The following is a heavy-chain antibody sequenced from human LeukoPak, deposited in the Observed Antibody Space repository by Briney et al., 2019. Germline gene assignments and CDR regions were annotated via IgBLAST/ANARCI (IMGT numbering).Heavy chain of an antibody. CDR3: ARDTGGGYYAFDI. V-gene: IGHV1-69*04. Sequence: ASVKVSCKASGGTFSSYAISWVRQAPGQGLEWMGRIIPILGIANYAQKFQGRVTITADKSTSTAYMELSSLRSEDTAVYYCARDTGGGYYAFDIWGQGTMVTVSS. D-gene: IGHD2-21*01. J-gene: IGHJ3*02. CDR1: GGTFSSYA. CDR2: IIPILGIA.